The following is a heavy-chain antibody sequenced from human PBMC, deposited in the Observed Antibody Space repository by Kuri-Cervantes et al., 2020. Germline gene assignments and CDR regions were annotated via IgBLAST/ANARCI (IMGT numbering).Heavy chain of an antibody. CDR1: GFIFSNYG. Sequence: GESLKISCAASGFIFSNYGMHWVRQAPGKGLEWVAVISYDGSNKYYADSVKGRFTISRDNSKNTLYLQMNNLRVEDTAIYYCTTHTRDTPDFWGKGTTVTVSS. CDR3: TTHTRDTPDF. D-gene: IGHD3-3*01. J-gene: IGHJ6*04. CDR2: ISYDGSNK. V-gene: IGHV3-30*03.